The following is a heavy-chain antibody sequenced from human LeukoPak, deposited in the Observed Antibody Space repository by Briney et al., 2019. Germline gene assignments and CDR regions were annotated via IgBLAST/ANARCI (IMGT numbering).Heavy chain of an antibody. Sequence: GGSLRLSCAASGFTFSSYSMSWVRQAPGKGLEWVSSISTSSSYIYYADSVKGRFTISRDNAKNSLYLQMNSLRAEDTAVYYCARVDDFWSGYTHRTLHYYYYYMDVWGKGTTVTVSS. CDR2: ISTSSSYI. CDR3: ARVDDFWSGYTHRTLHYYYYYMDV. CDR1: GFTFSSYS. D-gene: IGHD3-3*01. J-gene: IGHJ6*03. V-gene: IGHV3-21*01.